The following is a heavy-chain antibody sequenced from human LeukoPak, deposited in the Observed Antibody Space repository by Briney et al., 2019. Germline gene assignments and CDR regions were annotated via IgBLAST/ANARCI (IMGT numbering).Heavy chain of an antibody. CDR1: GFTFSSYA. CDR3: ARIRRSYCGGDCYSTFDY. J-gene: IGHJ4*02. D-gene: IGHD2-21*02. Sequence: PGGSLRLSCAASGFTFSSYAMSWVRQAPGKGLEWVSAISGSGGSTYYADSVKGRFTISRDNSKNTLYLQMNSLRAEDTAVYYCARIRRSYCGGDCYSTFDYWGQGTLVTVSS. CDR2: ISGSGGST. V-gene: IGHV3-23*01.